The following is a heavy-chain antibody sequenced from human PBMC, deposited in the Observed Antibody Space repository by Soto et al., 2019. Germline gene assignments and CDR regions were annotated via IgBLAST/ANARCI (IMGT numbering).Heavy chain of an antibody. CDR2: IIPIFGTA. Sequence: SVKVCGEASEGTFSSYAISWVLQAPGQGLEWMGGIIPIFGTANYAQKFQGRVTITADESTSTAYMELSSLRSEDTAVYYCASLSSSWAALDYWGQGTLVTVSS. CDR3: ASLSSSWAALDY. D-gene: IGHD6-13*01. CDR1: EGTFSSYA. J-gene: IGHJ4*02. V-gene: IGHV1-69*13.